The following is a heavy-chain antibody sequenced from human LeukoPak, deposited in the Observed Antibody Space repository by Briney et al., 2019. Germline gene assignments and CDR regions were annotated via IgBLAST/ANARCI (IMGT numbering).Heavy chain of an antibody. CDR3: ARGQDFWSGYNY. Sequence: SETLSLTCAVYGGSFRGYYWSWIRQPPGKGLEWIGEINHSGSTNYNPSLKSRVTISVDTSKNQFSLKLSSVTAADTAVYYCARGQDFWSGYNYWGQGTLVTVSS. CDR2: INHSGST. D-gene: IGHD3-3*01. J-gene: IGHJ4*02. V-gene: IGHV4-34*01. CDR1: GGSFRGYY.